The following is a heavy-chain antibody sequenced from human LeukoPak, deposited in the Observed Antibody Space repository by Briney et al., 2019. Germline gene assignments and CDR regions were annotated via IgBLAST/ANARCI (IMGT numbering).Heavy chain of an antibody. D-gene: IGHD3-22*01. CDR1: GGSFSGYY. CDR2: INHSGST. V-gene: IGHV4-34*01. Sequence: PSETLSFTCAVYGGSFSGYYWSWIRQPPGKGLEWIGEINHSGSTNYNPSLKSRVTRSVDTSKNQFSLKLSSVTAADTAVYYCARGPLYYYDSSGYMIGFDYWGQGTLVTVSS. J-gene: IGHJ4*02. CDR3: ARGPLYYYDSSGYMIGFDY.